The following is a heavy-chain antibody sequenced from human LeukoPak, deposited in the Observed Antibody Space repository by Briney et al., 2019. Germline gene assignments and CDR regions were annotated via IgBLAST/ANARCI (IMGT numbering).Heavy chain of an antibody. CDR1: GFIFNNNY. Sequence: GGSLRLSCAASGFIFNNNYMNWVRQAPGKGLEWVSDIDNFGNIHYASSLAGRVTISRDISRDTVFLQMNNLRAEDTALYYCAGGTYYGTGTRPAFFDYWGLGTQITVAS. CDR3: AGGTYYGTGTRPAFFDY. J-gene: IGHJ4*02. V-gene: IGHV3-53*01. CDR2: IDNFGNI. D-gene: IGHD3-10*01.